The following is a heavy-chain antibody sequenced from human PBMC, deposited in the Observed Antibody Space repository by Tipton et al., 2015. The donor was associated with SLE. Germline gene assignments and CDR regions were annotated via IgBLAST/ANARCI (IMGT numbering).Heavy chain of an antibody. CDR3: ARVWGGYCSGASCYSPDY. CDR1: GDSITSGGFF. V-gene: IGHV4-31*03. Sequence: TLSLTCTVSGDSITSGGFFWSWIRHLPGKGLEWIGYIYYSGSTSYNPSLKSRLTISIDTSRNQFSLKLSSVTASDTAFYYCARVWGGYCSGASCYSPDYWGQGTLVSVSS. CDR2: IYYSGST. D-gene: IGHD2-15*01. J-gene: IGHJ4*02.